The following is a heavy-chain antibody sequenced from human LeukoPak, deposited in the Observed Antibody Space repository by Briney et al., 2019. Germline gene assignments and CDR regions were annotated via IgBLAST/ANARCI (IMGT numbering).Heavy chain of an antibody. V-gene: IGHV3-20*04. CDR3: ARDPTWGAMGAHYYYYYYMDV. J-gene: IGHJ6*03. D-gene: IGHD1-26*01. Sequence: GGSLRLSCAASGFTFDDYGMSWVRQAPGKGLEWVSGINWNGGSTGYADSVKGRFTISRDNAKNSLYLQMNSLRAEDTALYYCARDPTWGAMGAHYYYYYYMDVWGKGTTVTVSS. CDR2: INWNGGST. CDR1: GFTFDDYG.